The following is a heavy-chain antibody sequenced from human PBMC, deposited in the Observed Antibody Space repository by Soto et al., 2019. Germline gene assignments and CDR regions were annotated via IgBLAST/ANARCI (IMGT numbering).Heavy chain of an antibody. CDR2: INPSGGST. Sequence: ASVKVSCKASGYTFTSYSMHWVRQAPGQGLEWMGIINPSGGSTSYAQKFQGRVTMTRDTSTSTVYMELSSLRSEDTAVYYCARDAEYSSSQGSGMDVWGQGTTVTVSS. J-gene: IGHJ6*02. V-gene: IGHV1-46*01. CDR1: GYTFTSYS. CDR3: ARDAEYSSSQGSGMDV. D-gene: IGHD6-6*01.